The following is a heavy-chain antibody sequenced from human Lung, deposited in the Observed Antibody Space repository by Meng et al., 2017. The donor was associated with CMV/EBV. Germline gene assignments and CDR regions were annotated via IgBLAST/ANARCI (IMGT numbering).Heavy chain of an antibody. CDR3: ARDRGSSEYYLDN. J-gene: IGHJ4*02. V-gene: IGHV3-20*04. CDR2: IIWNGAGT. D-gene: IGHD3-10*01. Sequence: ESXKISXAASGFTFEDYGLSWVRQVPGKGLEWVSSIIWNGAGTSYADSVKGRFITSRDNAKNSLYLQMNSLRAEDTALYYCARDRGSSEYYLDNWGQGPLVTVSS. CDR1: GFTFEDYG.